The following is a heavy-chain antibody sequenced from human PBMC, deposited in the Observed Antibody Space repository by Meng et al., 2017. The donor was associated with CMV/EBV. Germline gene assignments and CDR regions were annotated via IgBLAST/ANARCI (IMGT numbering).Heavy chain of an antibody. CDR2: IYTSGST. Sequence: HERLRESGPGLVKPSETLSSTCTVCGCSISSYYWSWIRQPAGKGLEWIGRIYTSGSTNYNPSLKSRVTMSVDTSKNQFSLKLSSVTAADTAVYYCARVLRWNGVIDYWGQGTLVTVSS. D-gene: IGHD4-23*01. CDR1: GCSISSYY. V-gene: IGHV4-4*07. CDR3: ARVLRWNGVIDY. J-gene: IGHJ4*02.